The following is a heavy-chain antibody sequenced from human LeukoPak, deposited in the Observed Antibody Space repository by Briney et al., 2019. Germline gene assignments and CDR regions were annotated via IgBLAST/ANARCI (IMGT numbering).Heavy chain of an antibody. Sequence: SETLSLTCAVSGGSFSGYYWTWIRQPPGKGLEWIGKINHSGRTNYNPSLKSRVIMSVDTSKNQFSLKLSSVTAADTAVYYCARPLGYCSDSRCPQSWFDPWGQGTLVTVSS. J-gene: IGHJ5*02. CDR1: GGSFSGYY. CDR2: INHSGRT. CDR3: ARPLGYCSDSRCPQSWFDP. D-gene: IGHD2-15*01. V-gene: IGHV4-34*01.